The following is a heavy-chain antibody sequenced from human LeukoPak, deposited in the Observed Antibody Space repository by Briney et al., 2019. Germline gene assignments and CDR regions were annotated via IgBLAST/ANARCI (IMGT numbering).Heavy chain of an antibody. Sequence: PGGSLRLSCAASGFTVSSNYMSWVRQAPGKGLEWVSVIYSGGSTYYADSVKGRFTISRDNSKNTLYLQMNSLRAEDTAVYYCATARSLEVRYYDILTGYQDYFDYWGQGTLVTVSS. CDR3: ATARSLEVRYYDILTGYQDYFDY. V-gene: IGHV3-66*01. CDR1: GFTVSSNY. D-gene: IGHD3-9*01. J-gene: IGHJ4*02. CDR2: IYSGGST.